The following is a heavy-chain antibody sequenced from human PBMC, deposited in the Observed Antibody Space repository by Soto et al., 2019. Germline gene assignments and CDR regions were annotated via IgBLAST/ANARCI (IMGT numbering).Heavy chain of an antibody. Sequence: GGSLRLSCAASGFTFSSYAMSWVRQAPGKGLEWVSAISGSGGSTYYADSVKGRFTISRDNSKNTLYLQMNSLRAEDTAVYYCAKRAVVRGVIVSWYFDLWGRGTLVTVSS. CDR2: ISGSGGST. D-gene: IGHD3-10*01. J-gene: IGHJ2*01. CDR1: GFTFSSYA. V-gene: IGHV3-23*01. CDR3: AKRAVVRGVIVSWYFDL.